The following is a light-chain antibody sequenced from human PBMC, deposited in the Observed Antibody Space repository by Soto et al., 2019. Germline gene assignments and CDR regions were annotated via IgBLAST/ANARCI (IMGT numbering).Light chain of an antibody. Sequence: QSALTQPASVSGSPGQSITISCTGTSSDVATFNLVSWYQQYPGKAPKLMIYEGSKRPSGVSNRFSGSRSGNTASLTISGLQAEDEADYYCSSYTNSDTLVFGGGTQLTVL. CDR2: EGS. CDR3: SSYTNSDTLV. V-gene: IGLV2-14*02. J-gene: IGLJ3*02. CDR1: SSDVATFNL.